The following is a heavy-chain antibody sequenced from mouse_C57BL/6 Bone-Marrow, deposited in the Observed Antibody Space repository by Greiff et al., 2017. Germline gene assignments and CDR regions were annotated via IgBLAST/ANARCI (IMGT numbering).Heavy chain of an antibody. D-gene: IGHD2-4*01. CDR3: TRERLRWFAY. J-gene: IGHJ3*01. CDR2: IYPRCGTT. Sequence: VQLQQSGPELARPGASVKLSCKASGYSFTSYGISWVKQRTGQSLEWIGEIYPRCGTTYYNEKFKGKATLTADQSSRTAYMELRSLQSEASAVYCGTRERLRWFAYWGQGTLVTVSA. CDR1: GYSFTSYG. V-gene: IGHV1-81*01.